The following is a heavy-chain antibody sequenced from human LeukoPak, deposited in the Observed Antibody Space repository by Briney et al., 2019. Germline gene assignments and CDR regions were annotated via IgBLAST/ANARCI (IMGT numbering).Heavy chain of an antibody. CDR3: AKDRLIAVAPNWFDP. CDR1: GFTFSSYA. V-gene: IGHV3-23*01. Sequence: GGSLRLSCAASGFTFSSYAMSWVRQAPGKGLEWVSTISGSGGSTYYADPVKGRFTISRDNSKNTLYLQMNSLRAEDTAVYYCAKDRLIAVAPNWFDPWGQGTLVTVSS. D-gene: IGHD6-19*01. J-gene: IGHJ5*02. CDR2: ISGSGGST.